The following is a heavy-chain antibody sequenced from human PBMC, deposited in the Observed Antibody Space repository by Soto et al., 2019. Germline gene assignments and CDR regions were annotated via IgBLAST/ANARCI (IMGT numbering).Heavy chain of an antibody. CDR2: IIPILGIA. D-gene: IGHD6-19*01. CDR3: ARNEQWLAYYFDY. J-gene: IGHJ4*02. V-gene: IGHV1-69*02. CDR1: GGTFSSYT. Sequence: QVQLVQSGAEVKKPGSSVKVSCKASGGTFSSYTISWVRQAPGQGLEWMGRIIPILGIANDAQKFQGRVTITADKSTSTAYMELSSLRSEDTAVYYCARNEQWLAYYFDYWGQGTLVTVSS.